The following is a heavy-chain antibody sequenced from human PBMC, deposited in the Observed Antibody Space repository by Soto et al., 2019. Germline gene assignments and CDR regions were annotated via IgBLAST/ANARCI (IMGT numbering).Heavy chain of an antibody. Sequence: QVQLQESGPGLVQPSQTLSLTCSVSGGSISSGGFYWSWIRQHPEKGLEWIGWISPSGKTYYNPSLKSRVTILEDTSKNQFSLKLTSVTAADTAVYYCARGTYQYYDSSGVQNRFDPWGQGTLVTVSS. CDR1: GGSISSGGFY. D-gene: IGHD3-22*01. CDR2: ISPSGKT. J-gene: IGHJ5*02. CDR3: ARGTYQYYDSSGVQNRFDP. V-gene: IGHV4-31*03.